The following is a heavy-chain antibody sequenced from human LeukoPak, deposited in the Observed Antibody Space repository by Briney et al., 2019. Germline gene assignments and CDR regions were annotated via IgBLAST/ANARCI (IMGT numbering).Heavy chain of an antibody. CDR1: GFTFSSYW. D-gene: IGHD2-15*01. CDR2: INRAGSDT. J-gene: IGHJ4*02. V-gene: IGHV3-74*01. Sequence: PGGSLRLSCAASGFTFSSYWMHWVRQAPGKGLGWVSRINRAGSDTSYADSVKGRFTISRDNAKNTLYLQMNSLRAEDTAVYFCARDYCSGGSCFFNWGQGTLVTVSS. CDR3: ARDYCSGGSCFFN.